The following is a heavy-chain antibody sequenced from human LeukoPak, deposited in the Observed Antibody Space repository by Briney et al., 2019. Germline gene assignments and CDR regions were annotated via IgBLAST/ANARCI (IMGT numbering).Heavy chain of an antibody. D-gene: IGHD2-15*01. J-gene: IGHJ6*02. Sequence: GASVKVSCKASGYTFTSYGISWVRQAPGQGLEWMGWISAYNGNTNYAQKLQGRVTMTTDTSTSTAYMELRSLRSDDTAVYYCARDCSGGSCYYYYGMDVRGQGTTVTVSS. CDR2: ISAYNGNT. CDR1: GYTFTSYG. V-gene: IGHV1-18*01. CDR3: ARDCSGGSCYYYYGMDV.